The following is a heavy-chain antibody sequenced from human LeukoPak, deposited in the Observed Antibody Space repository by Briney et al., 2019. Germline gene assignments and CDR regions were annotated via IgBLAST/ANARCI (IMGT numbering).Heavy chain of an antibody. CDR1: GYTFTGYY. CDR3: ARRSDGYDSSAYYH. D-gene: IGHD3-22*01. Sequence: ASVKVSCKASGYTFTGYYVHWVRQAPGQGLEWMGWINPNSGNTGYAQKFQGRVTMTMDPSISTAYMELSSLRSEDTAVYYCARRSDGYDSSAYYHWGQGTLVTVSS. CDR2: INPNSGNT. J-gene: IGHJ4*02. V-gene: IGHV1-8*02.